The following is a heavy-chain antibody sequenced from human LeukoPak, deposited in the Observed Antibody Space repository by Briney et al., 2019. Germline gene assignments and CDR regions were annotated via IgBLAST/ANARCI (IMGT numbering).Heavy chain of an antibody. D-gene: IGHD3-22*01. CDR2: INHSGST. CDR3: AIGDSSGVPTG. CDR1: GGSFSGYY. J-gene: IGHJ4*02. V-gene: IGHV4-34*01. Sequence: SSETPSLTCAVYGGSFSGYYWSWIRQPPGKGLEWIGEINHSGSTNYNPSLKSRVTISVDTSKNQFSLKLSSVTAADTAVYYCAIGDSSGVPTGWGQGTLVTVSS.